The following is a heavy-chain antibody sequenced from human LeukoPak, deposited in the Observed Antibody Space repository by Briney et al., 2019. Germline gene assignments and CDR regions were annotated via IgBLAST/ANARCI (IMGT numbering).Heavy chain of an antibody. V-gene: IGHV3-66*01. CDR3: ARDSSGYYRRFDY. J-gene: IGHJ4*02. Sequence: GGSLRLSCAASGFTVSSNYMSWVRQAPGKGLEWVSVIYSDGNTYYADSVKGRFTISRDNSKNTLYLQMNSLRAEDTAVYYCARDSSGYYRRFDYWGQGTLVTVSS. D-gene: IGHD3-22*01. CDR2: IYSDGNT. CDR1: GFTVSSNY.